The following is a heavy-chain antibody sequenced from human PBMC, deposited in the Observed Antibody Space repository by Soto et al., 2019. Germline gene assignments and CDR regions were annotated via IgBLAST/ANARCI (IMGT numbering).Heavy chain of an antibody. Sequence: VQAGGSGGSGGPPWGALRPPCAAPGFNFSSLCLPWGRPAPGQGPGWVAVILYDGSKKDYADSVKGRFTISRDNSKNTLYLQMNSLRADDTAVYYCPRGIEVGATSWHFDLWGRGTLVTVSS. CDR2: ILYDGSKK. D-gene: IGHD6-19*01. J-gene: IGHJ2*01. CDR1: GFNFSSLC. V-gene: IGHV3-30*03. CDR3: PRGIEVGATSWHFDL.